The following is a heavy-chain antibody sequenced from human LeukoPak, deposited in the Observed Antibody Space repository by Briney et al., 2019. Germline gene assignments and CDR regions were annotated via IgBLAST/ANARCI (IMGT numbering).Heavy chain of an antibody. CDR3: ARASDYYYDKGAFDI. D-gene: IGHD3-22*01. V-gene: IGHV4-30-4*01. Sequence: SETLSLTCTVSGGSISSGDYYWSWIRQPPGKGLEWIGYIYYSGSTYYNPSLKSRVTISVDTSKNQFSLKLGSVTAADTAVYYCARASDYYYDKGAFDIWGQGTMVTVSS. CDR1: GGSISSGDYY. CDR2: IYYSGST. J-gene: IGHJ3*02.